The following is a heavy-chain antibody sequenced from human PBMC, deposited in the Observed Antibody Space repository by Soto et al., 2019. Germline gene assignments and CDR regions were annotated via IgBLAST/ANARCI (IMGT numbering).Heavy chain of an antibody. CDR3: ASVSKCFASRCYVFDF. CDR1: GFAFSNYG. V-gene: IGHV3-7*01. CDR2: INQDGSER. D-gene: IGHD3-16*01. Sequence: GGSLRLSCAASGFAFSNYGMTWVRQAPGKGLEWVANINQDGSERYYLDSIKGRFTISRDNAKNSLYLQMNSLRAEDTAIYYCASVSKCFASRCYVFDFWGQGTMVTVSS. J-gene: IGHJ3*01.